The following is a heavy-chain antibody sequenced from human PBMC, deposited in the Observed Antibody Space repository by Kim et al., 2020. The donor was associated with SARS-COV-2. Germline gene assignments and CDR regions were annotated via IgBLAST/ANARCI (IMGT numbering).Heavy chain of an antibody. CDR3: ARVFDDYGDLNAFDI. CDR2: INSDGSST. J-gene: IGHJ3*02. Sequence: LSLTCAASGFTFSSYWMHWVRQAPGKGLVWVSRINSDGSSTSYADSVKGRFTISRDNAKNTLYLQMNSLRAEDTAVYYCARVFDDYGDLNAFDIWGQGTMVTVSS. V-gene: IGHV3-74*01. D-gene: IGHD4-17*01. CDR1: GFTFSSYW.